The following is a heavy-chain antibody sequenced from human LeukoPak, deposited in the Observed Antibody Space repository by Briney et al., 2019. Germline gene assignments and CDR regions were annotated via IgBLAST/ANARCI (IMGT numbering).Heavy chain of an antibody. CDR1: GYTFTSYG. V-gene: IGHV1-18*01. CDR2: ISAYNGNT. CDR3: ARAVTRLGGFDY. Sequence: ASVKVSCKASGYTFTSYGISWVRQAPGQGLEWMGWISAYNGNTNYAQKLQGRVTMTTDTSTSTAYMELSRLRSDDTAVYYCARAVTRLGGFDYWGQGTLVTVSS. D-gene: IGHD3-16*01. J-gene: IGHJ4*02.